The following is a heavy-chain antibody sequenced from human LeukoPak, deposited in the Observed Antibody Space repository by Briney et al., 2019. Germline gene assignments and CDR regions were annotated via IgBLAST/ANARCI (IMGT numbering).Heavy chain of an antibody. J-gene: IGHJ5*02. Sequence: SETLSLTCTVSGGSISSYYWSWIRQPPGKGLEWIGYIYYSGSTNYNPSLKSRVTISVDTSKNQFSLKLSSVTAADTAVYYCARPGSSGWYTGNWFDPWGQGTLVTVSS. CDR2: IYYSGST. CDR1: GGSISSYY. D-gene: IGHD6-19*01. V-gene: IGHV4-59*08. CDR3: ARPGSSGWYTGNWFDP.